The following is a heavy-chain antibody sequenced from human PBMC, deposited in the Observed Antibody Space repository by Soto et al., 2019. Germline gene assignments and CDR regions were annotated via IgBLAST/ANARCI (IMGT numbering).Heavy chain of an antibody. Sequence: GGSLRLSCAASGFTFSSYAMSWVRQAPGKGLEWVSAISGSGGSTYYADSVKGRFTISRDNSKNTLYLQMNSLRAEDTAVYYCAKAIKGIVATILDYWGQGTLVTVSS. CDR3: AKAIKGIVATILDY. V-gene: IGHV3-23*01. J-gene: IGHJ4*02. CDR2: ISGSGGST. D-gene: IGHD5-12*01. CDR1: GFTFSSYA.